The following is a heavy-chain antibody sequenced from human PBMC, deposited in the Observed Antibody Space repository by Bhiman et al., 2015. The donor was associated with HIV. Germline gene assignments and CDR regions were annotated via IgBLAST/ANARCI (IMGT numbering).Heavy chain of an antibody. Sequence: EVQLVESGGGLVKPGGSLRLSCAASGFTFSSHSMNWVRQAPGKGLEWVSSISSSSRYIQYADSVKGRFTISRDNAKNSLNLQMNSLRAEDTAVFYCARDRPYNWNWGNHYYGMDVWGQGTTVTVSS. CDR1: GFTFSSHS. V-gene: IGHV3-21*03. CDR3: ARDRPYNWNWGNHYYGMDV. D-gene: IGHD1-7*01. J-gene: IGHJ6*02. CDR2: ISSSSRYI.